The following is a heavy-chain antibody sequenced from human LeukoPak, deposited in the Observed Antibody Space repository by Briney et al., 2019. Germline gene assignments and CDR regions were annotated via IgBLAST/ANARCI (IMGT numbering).Heavy chain of an antibody. D-gene: IGHD3-22*01. CDR3: AGEYYYDSSGPDAFDI. V-gene: IGHV3-48*03. Sequence: GESLKISCGASGFTFSSYEMNWVRQAPGKGLEWVSYISYTTIFYADSVKGRFTISRDNAKNSLYLQMNSLRAEDTAVYYCAGEYYYDSSGPDAFDIWGQGTMVTVSS. CDR1: GFTFSSYE. CDR2: ISYTTI. J-gene: IGHJ3*02.